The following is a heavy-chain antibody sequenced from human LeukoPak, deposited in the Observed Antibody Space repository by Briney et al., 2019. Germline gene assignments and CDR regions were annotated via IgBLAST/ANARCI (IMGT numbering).Heavy chain of an antibody. CDR2: IYHSGST. Sequence: SETPSLTCAVSGYSISSGYYRGWIRQPPGKGLEWIGSIYHSGSTYYNPSLKSRVTISVDTSKNQFSLKLSSVTAADTAVYYCARGGYSSGQGGEIAFDYWGQGTLVTVSS. V-gene: IGHV4-38-2*01. CDR1: GYSISSGYY. CDR3: ARGGYSSGQGGEIAFDY. D-gene: IGHD6-19*01. J-gene: IGHJ4*02.